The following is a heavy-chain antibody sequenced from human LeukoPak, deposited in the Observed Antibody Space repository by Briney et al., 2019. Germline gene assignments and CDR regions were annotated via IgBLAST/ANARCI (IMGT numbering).Heavy chain of an antibody. Sequence: PGGSLRHSCAASGFTFISYGMHWVRQAPGKGLEWVAFIRYDGTNKYYADSVKGRFTLSRDNSKNTLYLQMNSLRPEDTAVYYCAKDLRALQCYWGQGNLVTLSS. CDR2: IRYDGTNK. CDR3: AKDLRALQCY. V-gene: IGHV3-30*02. D-gene: IGHD6-19*01. J-gene: IGHJ1*01. CDR1: GFTFISYG.